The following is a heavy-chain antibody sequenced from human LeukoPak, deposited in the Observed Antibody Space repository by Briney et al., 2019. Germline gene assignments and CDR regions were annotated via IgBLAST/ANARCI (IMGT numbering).Heavy chain of an antibody. CDR3: TRGTWIQLWY. J-gene: IGHJ4*02. V-gene: IGHV3-15*01. D-gene: IGHD5-18*01. CDR1: GLIFSNAW. CDR2: IKSKSDGGTT. Sequence: GGSLRLSCAASGLIFSNAWMSWVRQAPGKGLEWVGRIKSKSDGGTTDLAAPVKGRFTISRDDSKNTVYLQMNSLKTEDTAVYYCTRGTWIQLWYWGQGTLVTVSS.